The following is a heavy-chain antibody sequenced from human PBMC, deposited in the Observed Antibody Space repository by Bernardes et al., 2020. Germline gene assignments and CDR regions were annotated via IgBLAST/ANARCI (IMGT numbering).Heavy chain of an antibody. CDR1: GFTFSSYA. D-gene: IGHD5-12*01. V-gene: IGHV3-23*01. J-gene: IGHJ4*02. CDR3: AKGGYSGYAGNNDY. Sequence: GGSLRLSRAASGFTFSSYAMSWVRQAPGKGLEWVSAISGSGGSTYYADSVKGRFTISRDNSKNTLYLQMNSLRAEDTAVYYCAKGGYSGYAGNNDYWGQGTLVTVSS. CDR2: ISGSGGST.